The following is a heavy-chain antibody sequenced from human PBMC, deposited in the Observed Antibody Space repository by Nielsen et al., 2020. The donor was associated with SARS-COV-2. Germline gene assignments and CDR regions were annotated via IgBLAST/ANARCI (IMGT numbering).Heavy chain of an antibody. J-gene: IGHJ5*02. D-gene: IGHD3-10*01. Sequence: GESLKISCAASGFTFSSYEMNWVRQAPGKGLEWVSYISSSGSTIYYADSVKGRFTISRDNAKNSLYLQMNSLRAEDTAVYYCARDEGFGEFNWFDPWGQGTLVTVSS. CDR3: ARDEGFGEFNWFDP. V-gene: IGHV3-48*03. CDR1: GFTFSSYE. CDR2: ISSSGSTI.